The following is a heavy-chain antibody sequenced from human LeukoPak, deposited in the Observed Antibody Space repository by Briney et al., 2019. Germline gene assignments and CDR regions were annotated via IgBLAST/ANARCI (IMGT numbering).Heavy chain of an antibody. Sequence: SSETLSLTCTVSGGSISSYYWSWIRQPPGKGLEWIGYISHSGSTNYNPSLKSRVTISVDTSKKQFSLRVNSVTAADTAVYYCARLATAGYLNYWGRGTLVTVSS. CDR2: ISHSGST. D-gene: IGHD6-19*01. CDR1: GGSISSYY. V-gene: IGHV4-59*08. CDR3: ARLATAGYLNY. J-gene: IGHJ4*02.